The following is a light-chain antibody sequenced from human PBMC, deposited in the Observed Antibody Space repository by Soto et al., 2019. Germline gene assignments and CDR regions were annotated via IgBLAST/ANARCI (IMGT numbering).Light chain of an antibody. CDR2: TGS. J-gene: IGKJ4*01. Sequence: DLQMTQSPSSVSASVGDRVSITCRASQGISNWLAWYQQKPGRAPKLLIYTGSSLQSGVPSRFSGTGSGTDVTLTISSLQPEDVSTYYCQQANSFPLTFGGGTKVEI. CDR1: QGISNW. CDR3: QQANSFPLT. V-gene: IGKV1-12*01.